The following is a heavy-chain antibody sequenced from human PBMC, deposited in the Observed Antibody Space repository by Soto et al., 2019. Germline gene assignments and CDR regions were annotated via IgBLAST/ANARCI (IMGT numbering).Heavy chain of an antibody. J-gene: IGHJ3*02. Sequence: GGSLRLSCAASGFTFSSYGMHWVRQAPGKGLEWVAVISYDGSNKYYADSVKGRFTISRDNSKNTLYLQMNSLRAEDTAVYYCARDGSGYCSSTSCYDAFDIWGQGTMVTVSS. V-gene: IGHV3-30*03. CDR1: GFTFSSYG. D-gene: IGHD2-2*01. CDR3: ARDGSGYCSSTSCYDAFDI. CDR2: ISYDGSNK.